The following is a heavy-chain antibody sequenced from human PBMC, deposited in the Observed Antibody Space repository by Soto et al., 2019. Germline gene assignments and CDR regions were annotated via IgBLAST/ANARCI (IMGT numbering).Heavy chain of an antibody. J-gene: IGHJ4*03. V-gene: IGHV3-33*01. CDR1: GFSFSNCA. D-gene: IGHD4-17*01. CDR3: ARNYCMTTDTMGS. CDR2: IWYDGSNK. Sequence: GGSLRLSCAASGFSFSNCAMHWVRQAPGKGLEWVAVIWYDGSNKYYADSMKGRFTISRDNSKNTLYLQMNSLRAEDTAIYYCARNYCMTTDTMGSWGQGTMVTVSS.